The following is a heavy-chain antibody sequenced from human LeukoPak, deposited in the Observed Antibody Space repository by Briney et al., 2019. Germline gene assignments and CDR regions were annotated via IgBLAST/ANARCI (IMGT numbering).Heavy chain of an antibody. CDR2: IYYSGST. Sequence: SETLSLTCTDSGGSVSNSLYYWSWIRQPPGKGLEWIGYIYYSGSTNYNPSLKSRVTISIDTSRNQFSLRLNSMTAADTAVYYCARVLRAASWRSYDYWGQGSLVTVSS. CDR3: ARVLRAASWRSYDY. CDR1: GGSVSNSLYY. D-gene: IGHD5-18*01. J-gene: IGHJ4*02. V-gene: IGHV4-61*01.